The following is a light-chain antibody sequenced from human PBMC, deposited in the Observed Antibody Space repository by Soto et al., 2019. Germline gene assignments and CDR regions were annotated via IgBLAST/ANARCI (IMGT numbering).Light chain of an antibody. CDR3: QQSFGTWT. CDR1: QSVLDNSINKNY. J-gene: IGKJ1*01. CDR2: WAS. Sequence: DIVMTQSPDSLAVSLGERATINCESSQSVLDNSINKNYLTWYQQKPGQPPKLLIYWASTRKSGVPDRFSGSGSGTDFTLTITSLQAEDVAVYYCQQSFGTWTFGQGTKVEVK. V-gene: IGKV4-1*01.